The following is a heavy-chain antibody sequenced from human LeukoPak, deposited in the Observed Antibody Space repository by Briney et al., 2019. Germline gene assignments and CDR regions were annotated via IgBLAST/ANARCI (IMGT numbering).Heavy chain of an antibody. CDR1: GFTFSDHY. CDR3: ARARTSGSYHFDY. D-gene: IGHD1-26*01. J-gene: IGHJ4*02. Sequence: GGSLRLSCAASGFTFSDHYMDWVRQAPGKGLEWVGRTRNKANSYTTEYAASVKGRFTISRDDSKNSLYLQMNSLNTEDTAVYFCARARTSGSYHFDYWGQGTLVTASS. V-gene: IGHV3-72*01. CDR2: TRNKANSYTT.